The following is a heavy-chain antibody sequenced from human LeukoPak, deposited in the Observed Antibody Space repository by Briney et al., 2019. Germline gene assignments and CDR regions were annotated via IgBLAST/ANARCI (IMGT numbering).Heavy chain of an antibody. CDR1: GFTFRSSA. CDR2: VSYDGTSK. J-gene: IGHJ4*02. V-gene: IGHV3-30*09. Sequence: GGSLRLSCAASGFTFRSSAMHWVRQAPGKGLERVAAVSYDGTSKNYADSVKGRFAISRDNFKNTLYLQMNSLRAEDTAVYYCASGYTYANYYFDYWGQGTLVTVSS. D-gene: IGHD5-18*01. CDR3: ASGYTYANYYFDY.